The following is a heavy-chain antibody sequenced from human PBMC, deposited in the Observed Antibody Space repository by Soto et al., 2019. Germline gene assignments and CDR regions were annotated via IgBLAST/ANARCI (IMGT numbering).Heavy chain of an antibody. CDR2: ISSTTNYI. V-gene: IGHV3-21*06. J-gene: IGHJ4*02. Sequence: GGSLRLSCAASGFTFTRYSMNWVRQAPGKGLEWVSSISSTTNYIYYGDSMKGRFTISRDNAKNSLYLEMNSLRAGDTAVYYCARESEDLTSNFDYWGQGTLVTVSS. CDR1: GFTFTRYS. CDR3: ARESEDLTSNFDY.